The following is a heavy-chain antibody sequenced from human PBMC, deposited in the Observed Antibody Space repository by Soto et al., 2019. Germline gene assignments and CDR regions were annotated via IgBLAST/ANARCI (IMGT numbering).Heavy chain of an antibody. CDR1: GFTFSSYS. CDR3: ASYDYGGNLGDY. V-gene: IGHV3-21*01. CDR2: ISSSSSYI. J-gene: IGHJ4*02. Sequence: EVQLVESGGGLVKPGGSLRLSCAASGFTFSSYSMNWVRQAPGKGLEWVSSISSSSSYIYYADSVKGRFTISRDNAKNSLYLQMNSLRAEDTAVYYCASYDYGGNLGDYCDQGTLVTVSS. D-gene: IGHD4-17*01.